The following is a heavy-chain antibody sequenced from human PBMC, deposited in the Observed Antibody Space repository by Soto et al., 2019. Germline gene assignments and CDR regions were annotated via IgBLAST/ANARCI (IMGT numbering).Heavy chain of an antibody. CDR3: AKKGIAAAGPGTFDY. Sequence: NPGGSLRLSCAASGFTFSSYSMNWVRQAPGKGLEWVSSISSSSSYIYYADSVKGRFTISRDNAKNSLYLQMNSLRAEDTAVYYCAKKGIAAAGPGTFDYWGQGTLVTAPQ. J-gene: IGHJ4*02. V-gene: IGHV3-21*01. CDR1: GFTFSSYS. D-gene: IGHD6-13*01. CDR2: ISSSSSYI.